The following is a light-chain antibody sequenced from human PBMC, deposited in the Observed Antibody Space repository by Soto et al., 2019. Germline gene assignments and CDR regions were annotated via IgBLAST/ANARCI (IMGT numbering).Light chain of an antibody. CDR1: NIGGKS. J-gene: IGLJ1*01. Sequence: SSELTQPPSVSVAPGQTARMTCGGENIGGKSVHWYQQKPGQAPVVVVFHDKDRPSGIPERFSGSNSGSAATLTIARVEAGDEADYFCQVWDSSSDEGVFGPGTKLTVL. CDR2: HDK. V-gene: IGLV3-21*02. CDR3: QVWDSSSDEGV.